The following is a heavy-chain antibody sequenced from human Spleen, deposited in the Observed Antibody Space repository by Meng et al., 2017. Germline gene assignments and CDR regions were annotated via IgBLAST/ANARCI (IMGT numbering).Heavy chain of an antibody. CDR2: ISWDSGSI. V-gene: IGHV3-9*01. D-gene: IGHD4-23*01. CDR3: AKETSRWQPFDY. J-gene: IGHJ4*02. CDR1: GFTFDAYA. Sequence: GGSLRLSCAASGFTFDAYAMHWVRQAPGKGLEWVSGISWDSGSIGYADSVKGRFTISIDNSKSTLYLQMNSLRTEDTAVYYCAKETSRWQPFDYWGQGTLVTVSS.